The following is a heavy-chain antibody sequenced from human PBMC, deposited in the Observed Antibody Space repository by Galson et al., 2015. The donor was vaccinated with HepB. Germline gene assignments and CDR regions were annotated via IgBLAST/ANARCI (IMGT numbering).Heavy chain of an antibody. V-gene: IGHV3-30*03. CDR2: ISYDGSNK. Sequence: SLRLSCAASGFTFSSYGMHWVRQAPGKGLEWVAVISYDGSNKYYADSVKGRFTISRDNSKNTLYLQMNSLRAEDTAVYYCARAGYLYAFDIWGQGTMATVSS. CDR1: GFTFSSYG. D-gene: IGHD5-18*01. CDR3: ARAGYLYAFDI. J-gene: IGHJ3*02.